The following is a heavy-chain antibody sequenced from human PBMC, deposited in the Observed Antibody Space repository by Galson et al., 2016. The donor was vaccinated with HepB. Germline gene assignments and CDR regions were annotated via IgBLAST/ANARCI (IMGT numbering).Heavy chain of an antibody. CDR2: ISDDGKRK. CDR3: ARGDHWLLLDY. CDR1: GFTFRNYA. J-gene: IGHJ4*02. V-gene: IGHV3-30*14. D-gene: IGHD2-15*01. Sequence: SLRLSCAVSGFTFRNYAMHWVRQAPGKGLEWVADISDDGKRKFYAESVKGRFTIPRDNPNSTLHLQMHSLRTDDTAVYYCARGDHWLLLDYWGQGNLVTVSS.